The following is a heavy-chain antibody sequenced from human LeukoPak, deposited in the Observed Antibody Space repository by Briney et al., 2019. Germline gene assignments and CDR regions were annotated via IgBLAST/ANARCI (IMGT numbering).Heavy chain of an antibody. J-gene: IGHJ5*02. D-gene: IGHD3-22*01. Sequence: GASVTVSCKASGYTFTSYGISWVRQAPGQGLEWMGWVSAYNGNTNYAQKLQGRVTMTTDTSTSTAYMELRSLRSDDTAVYYCARGGYYDSSGLVDLWGQGTLVTVSS. V-gene: IGHV1-18*01. CDR2: VSAYNGNT. CDR1: GYTFTSYG. CDR3: ARGGYYDSSGLVDL.